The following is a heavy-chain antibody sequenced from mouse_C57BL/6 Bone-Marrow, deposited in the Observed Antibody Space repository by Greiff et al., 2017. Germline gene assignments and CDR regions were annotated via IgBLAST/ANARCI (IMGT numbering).Heavy chain of an antibody. CDR3: ARGAQATLYAMAY. V-gene: IGHV1-82*01. Sequence: VQLQESGPELVKPGASVKISCKASGYAFSSSWMNWVKQRPGKGLEWIGRIYPGDGDTNYNGKFKGKATLTADKSSSTAYMQLSSLTSEDSAVYFCARGAQATLYAMAYWGQGTSVTVSS. D-gene: IGHD3-2*02. J-gene: IGHJ4*01. CDR1: GYAFSSSW. CDR2: IYPGDGDT.